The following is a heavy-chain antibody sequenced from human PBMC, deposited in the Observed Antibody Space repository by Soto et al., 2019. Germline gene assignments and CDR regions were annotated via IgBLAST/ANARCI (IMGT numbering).Heavy chain of an antibody. V-gene: IGHV4-59*01. D-gene: IGHD6-6*01. Sequence: PSETLSLTCTVSGGSISSYYWSWIRQPPGKGLEWIGYIYYSGSTNYNPSLKSRVTISVDTSKNQFSLKLSSVTAADTAVYYCARSLVSSIAARTSYYYYGMDVWGQGTTVTVSS. CDR3: ARSLVSSIAARTSYYYYGMDV. J-gene: IGHJ6*02. CDR2: IYYSGST. CDR1: GGSISSYY.